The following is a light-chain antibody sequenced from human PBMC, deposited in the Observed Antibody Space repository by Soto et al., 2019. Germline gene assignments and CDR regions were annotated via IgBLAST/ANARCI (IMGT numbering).Light chain of an antibody. CDR2: EVS. V-gene: IGLV2-14*01. Sequence: QSVLTQPASVSGSPGRSITISCTGTSSDVGGYNDVSWYQQHPGKAPKLMIFEVSNRPSGVSNRFSGSKSGNTASLTISGLQAEDEADYYCTSYTSSSTLPYVFGTGTKGTVL. J-gene: IGLJ1*01. CDR1: SSDVGGYND. CDR3: TSYTSSSTLPYV.